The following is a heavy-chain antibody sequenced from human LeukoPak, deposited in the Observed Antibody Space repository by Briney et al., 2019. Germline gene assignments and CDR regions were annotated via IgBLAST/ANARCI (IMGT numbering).Heavy chain of an antibody. CDR3: ARGVKLENIWFDP. V-gene: IGHV4-34*01. D-gene: IGHD1-1*01. Sequence: PSETLSLTCAVYGGSFSGYYWSWIRQPPGKGLEWIGEINHSGSTNYNPSLKSRVTISVDTSKNQFSLKLSSVTAADTAVYYCARGVKLENIWFDPWGQGTLVTVSS. CDR2: INHSGST. J-gene: IGHJ5*02. CDR1: GGSFSGYY.